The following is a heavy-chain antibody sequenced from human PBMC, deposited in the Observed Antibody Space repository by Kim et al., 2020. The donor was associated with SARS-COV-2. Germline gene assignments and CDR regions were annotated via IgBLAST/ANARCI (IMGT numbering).Heavy chain of an antibody. V-gene: IGHV3-30*04. CDR3: ARVGPPPWFGKNYYYYGMDV. CDR1: GFTFSSYA. CDR2: ISYDGSNK. J-gene: IGHJ6*02. D-gene: IGHD3-10*01. Sequence: GGSLRLSCAASGFTFSSYAMHWVRQAPGKGLEWVAVISYDGSNKYYADSVKGRFTISRDNSKNTLYLQMNSLRAEDTAVYYCARVGPPPWFGKNYYYYGMDVWGQGTTVTVSS.